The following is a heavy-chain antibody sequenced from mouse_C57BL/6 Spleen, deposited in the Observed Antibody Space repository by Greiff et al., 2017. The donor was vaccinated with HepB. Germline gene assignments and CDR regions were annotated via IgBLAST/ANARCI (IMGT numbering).Heavy chain of an antibody. CDR1: GYTFTSYW. CDR2: IDPSDSYT. D-gene: IGHD4-1*01. CDR3: ARRLGRDYFDY. V-gene: IGHV1-69*01. Sequence: VKLQQPGAELVMPGASVKLSCKASGYTFTSYWMHWVKQRPGQGLEWIGEIDPSDSYTNYNQKFKGKSTLTVDKSASTAYMQLSSLTSEDSAVYYCARRLGRDYFDYWGQGTTLTVSS. J-gene: IGHJ2*01.